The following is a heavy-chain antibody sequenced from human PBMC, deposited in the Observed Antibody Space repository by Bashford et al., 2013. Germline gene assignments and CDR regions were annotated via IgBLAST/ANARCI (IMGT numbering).Heavy chain of an antibody. CDR1: GYTFTSYG. CDR2: MNPNSGNT. CDR3: ARDRGLLLWFGENSDY. V-gene: IGHV1-8*02. Sequence: ASVKVSCKASGYTFTSYGISWVRQAPGQGLEWMGWMNPNSGNTASAQKFLGRVTMTRNTSISTAYMELSSLRSEDTAVYYCARDRGLLLWFGENSDYWGQGTLVTVSS. J-gene: IGHJ4*02. D-gene: IGHD3-10*01.